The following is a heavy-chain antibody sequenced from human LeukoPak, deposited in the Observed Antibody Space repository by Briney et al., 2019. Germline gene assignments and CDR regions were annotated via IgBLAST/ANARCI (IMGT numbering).Heavy chain of an antibody. CDR2: ISHSGTT. CDR3: AREGAVPGIDP. CDR1: GYSITSGFS. J-gene: IGHJ5*02. D-gene: IGHD3-16*01. V-gene: IGHV4-38-2*02. Sequence: SETLSLTRAVSGYSITSGFSWGWIRQPPGKGLEWIGTISHSGTTDYKSTLESRLTISMDTSKNLFSLRLTSVTAADTAVYYCAREGAVPGIDPWGQGTLVTVSS.